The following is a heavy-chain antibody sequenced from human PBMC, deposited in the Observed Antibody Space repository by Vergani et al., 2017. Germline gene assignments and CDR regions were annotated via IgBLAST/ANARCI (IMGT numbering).Heavy chain of an antibody. CDR3: ARTYSYGYPDY. J-gene: IGHJ4*02. CDR2: IYYSGST. V-gene: IGHV4-31*03. D-gene: IGHD5-18*01. CDR1: GGSISSGGYY. Sequence: QVQLQESGPGLVKPSQSLSLTCTVSGGSISSGGYYWSWIRQHPGKGLEWIGYIYYSGSTYYNPSLKSRVTISVDTSKNQFSLNLSSVTAAATAVYYCARTYSYGYPDYWGQGTLVTVSS.